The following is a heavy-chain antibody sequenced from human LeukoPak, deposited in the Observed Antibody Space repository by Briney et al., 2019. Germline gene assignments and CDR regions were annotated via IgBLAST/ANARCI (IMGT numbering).Heavy chain of an antibody. CDR1: GGTFSSYG. V-gene: IGHV1-69*05. CDR2: IIPIFATA. Sequence: ASVKVSCKTSGGTFSSYGISWVRQAPGQGLEWMGGIIPIFATANYAQKFQGRVTITTDESTSTAYMELGSLRSEDTAVYYCASSTRGVHEYSYGGYFDYWGQGTLVTVSS. J-gene: IGHJ4*02. CDR3: ASSTRGVHEYSYGGYFDY. D-gene: IGHD5-18*01.